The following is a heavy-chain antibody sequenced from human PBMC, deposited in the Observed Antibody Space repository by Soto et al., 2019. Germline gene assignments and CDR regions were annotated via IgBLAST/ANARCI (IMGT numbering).Heavy chain of an antibody. Sequence: SETLSLTCAVYGGSFSGYYWSWIRQPPGKGLEWIGEINHSGSTNYNPSLKSRVTISVDTSKNQFSLKLSSVTAADTAVYYCARPKRETNYYDSSRYYYCYWHRRPLLTVSS. D-gene: IGHD3-22*01. CDR1: GGSFSGYY. V-gene: IGHV4-34*01. CDR3: ARPKRETNYYDSSRYYYCY. CDR2: INHSGST. J-gene: IGHJ4*02.